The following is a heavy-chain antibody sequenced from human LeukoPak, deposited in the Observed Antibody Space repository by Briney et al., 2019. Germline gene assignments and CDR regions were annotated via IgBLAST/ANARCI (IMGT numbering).Heavy chain of an antibody. J-gene: IGHJ4*02. CDR3: ARVSASYFGSNFDY. V-gene: IGHV1-69*06. D-gene: IGHD1-26*01. Sequence: ASRRVSSTPSARTFNSYASGWVRQAPGQGLEFGGRIIPIFGTANYAQKFQGRVTITADKSTSTAYMELSSLRSEDTAVYYCARVSASYFGSNFDYWGQGTLVTVSS. CDR2: IIPIFGTA. CDR1: ARTFNSYA.